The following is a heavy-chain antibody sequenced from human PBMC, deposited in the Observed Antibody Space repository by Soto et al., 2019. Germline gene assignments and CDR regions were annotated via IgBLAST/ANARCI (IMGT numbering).Heavy chain of an antibody. CDR3: AKSLYDILTGYNIPRIFGY. D-gene: IGHD3-9*01. J-gene: IGHJ4*02. CDR2: ISGSGGST. CDR1: GFTFSSYA. V-gene: IGHV3-23*01. Sequence: GGSLRLSCAASGFTFSSYAMSWVRQAPGKGLEWVSAISGSGGSTYYADSVKGRFTISRDNSKNTLYLQMNSLRAEDTAVYYCAKSLYDILTGYNIPRIFGYWGQGTLVTVSS.